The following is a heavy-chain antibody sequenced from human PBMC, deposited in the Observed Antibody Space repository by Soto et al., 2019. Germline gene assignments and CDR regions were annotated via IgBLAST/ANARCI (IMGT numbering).Heavy chain of an antibody. CDR2: INHSGST. CDR1: GGSFSGYY. J-gene: IGHJ4*02. D-gene: IGHD4-17*01. Sequence: QVQLQQWGAGLLKPSETLSLTCAVYGGSFSGYYWSWIRQPPGKGLEWIGEINHSGSTNYNPSLKGCGTKSRETAKKQFSLKLSSVTAAGKAVYYCARYAPNDYGEYGLDYWGQGNLVTVS. CDR3: ARYAPNDYGEYGLDY. V-gene: IGHV4-34*01.